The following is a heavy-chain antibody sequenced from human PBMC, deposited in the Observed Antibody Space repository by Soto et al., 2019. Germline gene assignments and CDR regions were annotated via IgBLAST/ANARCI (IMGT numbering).Heavy chain of an antibody. V-gene: IGHV1-18*01. CDR3: ARVEAPFGESLH. CDR2: ISPDDGNT. CDR1: GYTFNSYT. D-gene: IGHD3-10*01. Sequence: ASVKVSCKTSGYTFNSYTIAWVRQAPGQGLEWLGWISPDDGNTEYEQKFQGRVTMTADTLTNNTYLELRSLKSDDTAIYYCARVEAPFGESLHWGQGTPVTVSS. J-gene: IGHJ4*02.